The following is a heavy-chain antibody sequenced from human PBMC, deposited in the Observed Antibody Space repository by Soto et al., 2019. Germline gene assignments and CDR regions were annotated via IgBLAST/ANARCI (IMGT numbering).Heavy chain of an antibody. J-gene: IGHJ4*02. Sequence: WGSLRLCCAAAGGTFRSYGMHWVRQAPGKGLEWVAVIWYDGSNKYYADSVKGRFTISRDNSKNTLYLQMNSLRAEDTAVYYCARDFGDHLVGASDYWGQGTLVTVS. CDR3: ARDFGDHLVGASDY. D-gene: IGHD1-26*01. V-gene: IGHV3-33*08. CDR1: GGTFRSYG. CDR2: IWYDGSNK.